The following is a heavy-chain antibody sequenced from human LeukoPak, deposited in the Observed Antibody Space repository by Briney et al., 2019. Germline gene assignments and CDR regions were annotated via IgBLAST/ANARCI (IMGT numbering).Heavy chain of an antibody. Sequence: PSGTLSLTCAVYGGSFSGYYWSWIRQPPGKGLEWIGEINHSGSTNYNPPLKSRVTISVDTSKNQFSLKLSSVTAADTAVYYCARVKDPGGYYYYYYMDVWGKGTTVTVSS. J-gene: IGHJ6*03. V-gene: IGHV4-34*01. CDR1: GGSFSGYY. CDR2: INHSGST. D-gene: IGHD3-16*01. CDR3: ARVKDPGGYYYYYYMDV.